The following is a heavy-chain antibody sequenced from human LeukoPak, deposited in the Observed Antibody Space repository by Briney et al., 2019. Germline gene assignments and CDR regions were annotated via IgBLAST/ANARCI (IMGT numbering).Heavy chain of an antibody. CDR1: GGSFSGYY. J-gene: IGHJ4*02. V-gene: IGHV4-34*01. CDR2: INHSGST. Sequence: SETLSLTCAVYGGSFSGYYWSWIRQPPGKGLEWIGEINHSGSTNYNPSLKSRVTISVATSKNQFSLKLSSVTAADTAVYYCARGKWLRSSLDYWGQGTLVPVSS. CDR3: ARGKWLRSSLDY. D-gene: IGHD5-12*01.